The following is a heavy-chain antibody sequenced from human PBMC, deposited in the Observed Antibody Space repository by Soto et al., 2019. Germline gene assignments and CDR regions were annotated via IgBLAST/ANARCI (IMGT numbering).Heavy chain of an antibody. CDR2: ISSSSSYI. CDR3: ARGDYYDSSGPFSDAFDI. J-gene: IGHJ3*02. CDR1: GFTFSSYS. D-gene: IGHD3-22*01. Sequence: GGSLRLSCAASGFTFSSYSMNWVRQAPGKGLEWVSSISSSSSYIYYADSVKGRFTISRDNAKNSLYLQMNSLRAEDTAVYYCARGDYYDSSGPFSDAFDIWGQGTMVTVSS. V-gene: IGHV3-21*01.